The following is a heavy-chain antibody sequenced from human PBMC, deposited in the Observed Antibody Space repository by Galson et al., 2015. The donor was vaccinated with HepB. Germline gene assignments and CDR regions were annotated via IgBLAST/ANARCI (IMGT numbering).Heavy chain of an antibody. CDR3: ARGLSELRYYGMDV. CDR1: GYTFTGYY. J-gene: IGHJ6*02. CDR2: INPNSGGT. Sequence: SVKVSCKASGYTFTGYYMHWVRQAPGQGLEWMGWINPNSGGTNYAQKFQGWVTMTGDTSISTAYMELSRLRSDDTAVYYCARGLSELRYYGMDVWGQGTTVTVSS. V-gene: IGHV1-2*04. D-gene: IGHD1-26*01.